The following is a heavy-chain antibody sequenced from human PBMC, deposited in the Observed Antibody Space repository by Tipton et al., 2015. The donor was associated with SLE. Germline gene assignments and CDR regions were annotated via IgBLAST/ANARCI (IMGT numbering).Heavy chain of an antibody. V-gene: IGHV1-18*04. D-gene: IGHD3-9*01. J-gene: IGHJ1*01. CDR1: GYMFSNSF. CDR3: ASYDISYFQH. Sequence: QVQLVQSGAEGKKPGASVKLSCKASGYMFSNSFIYWVRQAPGQGLEWMGWISAYNGNTNYAQKLQGRVTMTTDTSTSTAYMELSSLRSDDTAVYYCASYDISYFQHWGQGTLVTVSS. CDR2: ISAYNGNT.